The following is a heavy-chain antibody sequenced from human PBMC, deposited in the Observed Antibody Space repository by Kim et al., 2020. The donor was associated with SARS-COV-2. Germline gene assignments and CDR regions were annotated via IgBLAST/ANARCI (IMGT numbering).Heavy chain of an antibody. CDR2: K. D-gene: IGHD6-13*01. CDR3: ARDRGRSRADY. V-gene: IGHV3-7*03. J-gene: IGHJ4*02. Sequence: KYYVDSVKGRFTISRDNAKNSLYLQMNSLRAEDTAVYYCARDRGRSRADYWGQGTLVTVSS.